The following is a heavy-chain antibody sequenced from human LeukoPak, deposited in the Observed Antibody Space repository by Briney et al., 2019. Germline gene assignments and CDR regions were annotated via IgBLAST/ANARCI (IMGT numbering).Heavy chain of an antibody. CDR2: ISSSSSTI. CDR3: VVGATRLDY. J-gene: IGHJ4*02. V-gene: IGHV3-48*01. CDR1: GFTFSSYS. D-gene: IGHD1-26*01. Sequence: PGGSLRLSCAASGFTFSSYSMNWVRQAPGKGLEWVSYISSSSSTIYYADSVKGRFTISRDNSKNTLYLQMNSLRAEDTAVYYCVVGATRLDYWGQGTLVTVSS.